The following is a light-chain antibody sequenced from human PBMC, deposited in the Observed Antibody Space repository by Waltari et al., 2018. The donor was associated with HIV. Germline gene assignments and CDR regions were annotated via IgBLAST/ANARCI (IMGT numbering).Light chain of an antibody. V-gene: IGLV1-47*01. Sequence: QSVLTPPPSASGTPGQRVTISCSVISSNIRRNYVYCYQQHQGTAPKLLIYTKKKRPSGVTDRFYGAKSGASAAPAISGRRSEDEADYYCAAWKDNLSGYVFGTGTKVTVL. CDR3: AAWKDNLSGYV. CDR2: TKK. J-gene: IGLJ1*01. CDR1: SSNIRRNY.